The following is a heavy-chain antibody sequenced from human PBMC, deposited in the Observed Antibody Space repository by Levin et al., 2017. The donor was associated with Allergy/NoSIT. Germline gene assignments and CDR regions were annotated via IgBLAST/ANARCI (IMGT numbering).Heavy chain of an antibody. D-gene: IGHD2-2*01. CDR1: GFIFDDYS. J-gene: IGHJ6*03. CDR3: AKDYCSSTSCYDYYYYLDV. Sequence: PGGSLRLSCAASGFIFDDYSMHWVRQTPGKGLEWVSLISWDGAGTYYADSVKGRFTISRDNSKNSLYLQMNSLRAEDTALYYCAKDYCSSTSCYDYYYYLDVWGKGTTVTVSS. CDR2: ISWDGAGT. V-gene: IGHV3-43*01.